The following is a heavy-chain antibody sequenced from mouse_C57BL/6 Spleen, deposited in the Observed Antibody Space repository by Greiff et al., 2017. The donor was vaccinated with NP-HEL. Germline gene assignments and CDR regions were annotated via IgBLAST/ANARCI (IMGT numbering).Heavy chain of an antibody. V-gene: IGHV1-26*01. CDR2: INPNNGGT. Sequence: EVQLQQSGPELVKPGASVKISCKASGYTFTDYYMNWVKQSHGKSLEWIGDINPNNGGTSYNQKFKGKATLTVDKSSSTTYMELRSLTSEDSAVYYFARSYYGSSYLDYWGQGTTLTVSS. J-gene: IGHJ2*01. CDR3: ARSYYGSSYLDY. D-gene: IGHD1-1*01. CDR1: GYTFTDYY.